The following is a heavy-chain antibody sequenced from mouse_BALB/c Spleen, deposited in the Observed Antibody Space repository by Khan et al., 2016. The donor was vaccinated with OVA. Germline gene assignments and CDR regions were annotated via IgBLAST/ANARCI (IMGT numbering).Heavy chain of an antibody. CDR2: ISSDGSN. CDR1: GYSITSGYY. CDR3: ASKSYGKGAY. V-gene: IGHV3-6*02. Sequence: EVQLQESGPGLVKPSQSLSLTCSVTGYSITSGYYWSWIRQFPGNRLEWMGYISSDGSNNYNPSLKNRISITRDTSKKQFFLKLNSVTTEDTATYYCASKSYGKGAYWGQGTLVTVSA. D-gene: IGHD2-1*01. J-gene: IGHJ3*01.